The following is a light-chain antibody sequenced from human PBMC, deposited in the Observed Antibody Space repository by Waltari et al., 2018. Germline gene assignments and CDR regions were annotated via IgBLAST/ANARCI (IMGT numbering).Light chain of an antibody. J-gene: IGLJ2*01. CDR3: SSYTVSSTLT. CDR2: DVT. Sequence: QSALTQPASMSGSPGQSITVSCTGTSNDVGSYNSVSWYQHHPGKAPKLIIYDVTKRPSGISKRFSGSKSANTASLTISGLQAEDEADYYCSSYTVSSTLTFGGGTKVTVL. CDR1: SNDVGSYNS. V-gene: IGLV2-14*03.